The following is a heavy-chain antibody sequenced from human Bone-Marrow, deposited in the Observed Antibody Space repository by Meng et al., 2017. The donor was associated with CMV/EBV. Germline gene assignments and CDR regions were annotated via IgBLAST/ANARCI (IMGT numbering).Heavy chain of an antibody. V-gene: IGHV4-34*01. CDR1: GGSFSGYY. CDR3: ARGRAAGYYYYYGMDV. CDR2: INHSGGT. D-gene: IGHD6-13*01. Sequence: GSLRLSCAVYGGSFSGYYWSWIRQPPGKGLEWIGEINHSGGTNYNPSLKSRVTISVDTSKNQFSLKLSSVTAADTAVYYCARGRAAGYYYYYGMDVWGQGTTVTVSS. J-gene: IGHJ6*02.